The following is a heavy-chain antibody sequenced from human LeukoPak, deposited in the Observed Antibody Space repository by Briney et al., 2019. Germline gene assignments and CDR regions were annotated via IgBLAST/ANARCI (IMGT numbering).Heavy chain of an antibody. V-gene: IGHV4-59*08. D-gene: IGHD2-2*01. CDR2: IYYSGST. CDR3: ARCPLGYCSSTSCRALYYYYGMDV. J-gene: IGHJ6*02. CDR1: GGSISSYY. Sequence: NPSETLSLTCTVSGGSISSYYWSWIRQPPGKGLEWIGYIYYSGSTNYNPSLKSRVTISVDTSKNQFSLKLSFVTAADTAVYYCARCPLGYCSSTSCRALYYYYGMDVWGQGTTVTVSS.